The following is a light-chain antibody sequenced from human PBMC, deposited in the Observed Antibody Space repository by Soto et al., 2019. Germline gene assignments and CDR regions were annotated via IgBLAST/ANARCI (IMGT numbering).Light chain of an antibody. CDR3: QQYDTYPWT. CDR2: DAS. J-gene: IGKJ1*01. V-gene: IGKV1-5*01. CDR1: QRMSAW. Sequence: DIQMTQSPTTLSASVGDRVIITCRASQRMSAWLAWYQQKPGKAPKLLIYDASSLENGVPSRFSGSGSGTEFTITISSLQPDDFATYYCQQYDTYPWTFGQGTKVEIK.